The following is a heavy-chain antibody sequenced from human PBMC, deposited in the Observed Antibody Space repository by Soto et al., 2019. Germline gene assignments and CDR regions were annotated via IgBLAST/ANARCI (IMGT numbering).Heavy chain of an antibody. CDR3: ASETHGYSNGWSI. V-gene: IGHV1-69*01. Sequence: QVQLVQSGAEVKRPGSSVKVSCKASGGTLSNYVIKWMRQAPGQGLEWVGGIIPLSGTAKYAQKFQGRVTITADEFTSTAYMELRSLRSEDTAVYYCASETHGYSNGWSIWGHGTMVTVSS. CDR2: IIPLSGTA. CDR1: GGTLSNYV. J-gene: IGHJ3*02. D-gene: IGHD6-19*01.